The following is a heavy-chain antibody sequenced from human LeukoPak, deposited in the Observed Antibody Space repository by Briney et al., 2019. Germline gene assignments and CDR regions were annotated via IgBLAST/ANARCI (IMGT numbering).Heavy chain of an antibody. CDR1: GFTFSSYW. V-gene: IGHV3-7*01. J-gene: IGHJ4*02. D-gene: IGHD3-16*01. CDR2: IKQDGSEK. CDR3: ARDPQDYDYVWGSYVR. Sequence: GGSLRLSCAASGFTFSSYWMSWVRQAPGKGLEWVANIKQDGSEKYYVDSVKGRFTISRDNAKNSLYLQMNSLRAEDTAVYYCARDPQDYDYVWGSYVRWGQEPWSPSPQ.